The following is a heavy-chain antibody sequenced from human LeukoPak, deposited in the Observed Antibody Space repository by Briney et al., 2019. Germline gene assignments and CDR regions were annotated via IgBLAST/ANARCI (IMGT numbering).Heavy chain of an antibody. CDR3: AREPYSSSSDRHGRTFDY. J-gene: IGHJ4*02. CDR1: GYTFTAHY. Sequence: ASVKVSCKASGYTFTAHYIHWVRQAPGQGLEWMGQIHSNSGGEKYAQKFQGRVTVLRDTSINTIYMELTSLTSDDMAVYYCAREPYSSSSDRHGRTFDYWGQGTLVTVSS. D-gene: IGHD6-6*01. CDR2: IHSNSGGE. V-gene: IGHV1-2*06.